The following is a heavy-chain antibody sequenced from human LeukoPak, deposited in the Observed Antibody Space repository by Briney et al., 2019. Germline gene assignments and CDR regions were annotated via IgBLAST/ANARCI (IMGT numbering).Heavy chain of an antibody. CDR3: ARASQGYYGSGSYYTLRYYYMDV. D-gene: IGHD3-10*01. V-gene: IGHV1-69*06. J-gene: IGHJ6*03. CDR2: IIPIFGTA. Sequence: GASVKVSCKASGGTFSSYAISWVRQAPGQGLEWMGGIIPIFGTANYAQKFQGRVTITADKSTSTAYMELSSLRSEDTAVYYCARASQGYYGSGSYYTLRYYYMDVWGKGTTVTISS. CDR1: GGTFSSYA.